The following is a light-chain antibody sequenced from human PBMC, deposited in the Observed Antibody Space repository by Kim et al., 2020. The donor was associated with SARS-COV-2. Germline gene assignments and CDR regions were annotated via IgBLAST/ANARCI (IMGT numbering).Light chain of an antibody. Sequence: NFMVTQPHSLSESPGKTVAISCTGSSGSIASNYVQWYQQRPGSAPTTVVYEDNQRPSGVPDRFSGSIDSSSNSASLTISGLQTEDGADYYCQSYDSNNWVFGGGTKLTVL. CDR1: SGSIASNY. V-gene: IGLV6-57*02. CDR2: EDN. CDR3: QSYDSNNWV. J-gene: IGLJ3*02.